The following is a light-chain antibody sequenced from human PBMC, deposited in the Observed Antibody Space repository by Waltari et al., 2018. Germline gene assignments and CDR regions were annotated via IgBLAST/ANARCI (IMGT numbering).Light chain of an antibody. V-gene: IGKV3-20*01. Sequence: IVLTQYPRTLSFSPGERAPLSCRASQSVSNRFLAWYQQKPGQAPRLRIYGAPNRPGGNRDRFSGSGSETDFTLTNPKLETEACAVVYCQQYGSSPRTFGQGTKVEI. J-gene: IGKJ1*01. CDR2: GAP. CDR1: QSVSNRF. CDR3: QQYGSSPRT.